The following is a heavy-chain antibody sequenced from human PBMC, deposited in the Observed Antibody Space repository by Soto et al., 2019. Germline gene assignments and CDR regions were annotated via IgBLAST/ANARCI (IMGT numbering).Heavy chain of an antibody. J-gene: IGHJ5*02. CDR3: ARVGFWYNWNVTPLRWFDP. CDR1: GYTFTSYG. V-gene: IGHV1-18*01. D-gene: IGHD1-1*01. CDR2: ISAYNGNT. Sequence: ASVKLSCKASGYTFTSYGISWVRQAPGQGLEWMGWISAYNGNTKYAQKLQGRVTMTTDTSTSTAYMELRSLRSDDTAVYYCARVGFWYNWNVTPLRWFDPWGQGTLVTVSS.